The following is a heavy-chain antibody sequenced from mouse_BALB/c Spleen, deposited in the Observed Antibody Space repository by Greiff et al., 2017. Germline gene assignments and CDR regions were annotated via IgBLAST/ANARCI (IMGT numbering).Heavy chain of an antibody. Sequence: VKVVESGPGLVAPSQSLSITCTVSGFSLTSYGVHWVRQPPGKGLEWLGVIWAGGSTNYNSALMSRLSISKDNSKSQVFLKMNSLQTDDTAMYYCARESSYGYFDVWGAGTTVTVSS. CDR3: ARESSYGYFDV. CDR1: GFSLTSYG. D-gene: IGHD1-1*01. CDR2: IWAGGST. V-gene: IGHV2-9*02. J-gene: IGHJ1*01.